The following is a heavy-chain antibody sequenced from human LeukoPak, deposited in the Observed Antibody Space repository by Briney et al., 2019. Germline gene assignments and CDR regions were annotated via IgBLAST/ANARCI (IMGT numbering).Heavy chain of an antibody. CDR3: ARDLYSSGWYEMGNWFDP. J-gene: IGHJ5*02. Sequence: GGSLRLSCAASGFTFSSYWMHWVRQAPGKGLVWVSRINSDGSSTSYADSVKGRFTISRDNAKNTLYLQMNSLRAEDTAAYYCARDLYSSGWYEMGNWFDPWGQGTLVTVSS. CDR1: GFTFSSYW. V-gene: IGHV3-74*01. CDR2: INSDGSST. D-gene: IGHD6-19*01.